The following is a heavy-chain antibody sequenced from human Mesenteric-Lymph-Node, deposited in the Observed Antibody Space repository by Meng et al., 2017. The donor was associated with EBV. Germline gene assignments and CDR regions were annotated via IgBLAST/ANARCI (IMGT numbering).Heavy chain of an antibody. CDR1: GAAISSDL. V-gene: IGHV4-39*01. CDR2: SGRS. D-gene: IGHD3-10*01. CDR3: ARRLHYYGCLGS. Sequence: LQLLESGPVCVTPSDTLSLACSISGAAISSDLWGWFGHPPGRGLDWIGASGRSNYIPSLKSRVTISVDTSKNQFSLKLSSATAADTAVYYCARRLHYYGCLGSWSQGTLVTVSS. J-gene: IGHJ4*02.